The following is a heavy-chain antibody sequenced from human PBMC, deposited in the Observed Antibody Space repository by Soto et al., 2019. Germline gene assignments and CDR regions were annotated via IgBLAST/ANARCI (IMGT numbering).Heavy chain of an antibody. CDR3: AKDLKAHYDFWSGSRYYYYYMDV. CDR2: ISSSGGST. V-gene: IGHV3-23*01. J-gene: IGHJ6*03. CDR1: GFTFSNYA. Sequence: PGGSPRLSRAASGFTFSNYAMSWVRQALGEGLEWGSAISSSGGSTYYADSVKGRFTISRDNSKNTLYLQMNSLRAEDTAVYYCAKDLKAHYDFWSGSRYYYYYMDVWGKGTTVIVSS. D-gene: IGHD3-3*01.